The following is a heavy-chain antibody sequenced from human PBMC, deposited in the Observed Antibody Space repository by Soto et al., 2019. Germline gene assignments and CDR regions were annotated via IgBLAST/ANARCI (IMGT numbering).Heavy chain of an antibody. CDR2: FSSSSSTI. D-gene: IGHD5-12*01. J-gene: IGHJ4*02. CDR3: AREGYPFDY. CDR1: GCNFVNHI. Sequence: PGVSIIVWYRASGCNFVNHIMNWVRQEPGKGLEWVSYFSSSSSTIYYADSVKGRFTISRDNAKNSLYLQMNSLRDEDTAVYYCAREGYPFDYWGQGTLVTVSS. V-gene: IGHV3-48*02.